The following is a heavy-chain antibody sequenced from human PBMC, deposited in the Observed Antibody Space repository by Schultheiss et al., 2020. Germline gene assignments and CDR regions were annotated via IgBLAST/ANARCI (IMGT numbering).Heavy chain of an antibody. V-gene: IGHV3-23*01. Sequence: GESLKISCAASGFTFSSYAMSWVRQAPGKGLEWVSAISGSGGRTNYADSVKGRFTISRDNSKNTLYLQMNSLRAEDTAVYYCAAEPTGYSSSWYYIDSWGQGTRVTVSS. J-gene: IGHJ4*02. D-gene: IGHD6-13*01. CDR3: AAEPTGYSSSWYYIDS. CDR1: GFTFSSYA. CDR2: ISGSGGRT.